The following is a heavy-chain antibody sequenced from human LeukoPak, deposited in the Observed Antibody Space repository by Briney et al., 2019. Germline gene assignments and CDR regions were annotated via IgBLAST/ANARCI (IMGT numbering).Heavy chain of an antibody. D-gene: IGHD3-22*01. J-gene: IGHJ1*01. CDR2: INPSGGST. V-gene: IGHV1-46*01. CDR3: GRGGYYNSRGQKSFNH. CDR1: GYTFTSYY. Sequence: GASVKVSCKASGYTFTSYYMHWVRQAPGQGLEWMGIINPSGGSTSYAQKFQGRVTMTRDTSTSTVYMELSSLRSEDTAVYYWGRGGYYNSRGQKSFNHWGQGPLVTVSS.